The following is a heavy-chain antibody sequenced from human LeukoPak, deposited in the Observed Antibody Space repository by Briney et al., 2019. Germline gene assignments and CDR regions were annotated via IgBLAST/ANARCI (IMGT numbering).Heavy chain of an antibody. Sequence: GGSLSLSCAASGLTFSSYIMSWVGEAPGKGREGVSCISSSINYIYHADSVKGRFPISRDDAQNSVYLQMNSLKDEDTAVYYCARSRTSSPYDKNLNFWGQGTLVIVSS. CDR1: GLTFSSYI. V-gene: IGHV3-21*01. D-gene: IGHD1-14*01. J-gene: IGHJ4*02. CDR2: ISSSINYI. CDR3: ARSRTSSPYDKNLNF.